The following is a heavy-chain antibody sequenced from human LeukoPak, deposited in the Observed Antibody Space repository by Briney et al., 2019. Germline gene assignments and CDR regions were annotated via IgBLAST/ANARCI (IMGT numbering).Heavy chain of an antibody. J-gene: IGHJ1*01. D-gene: IGHD3-22*01. CDR3: ARAYYYDSSGYPSAEYFHF. V-gene: IGHV5-51*01. CDR1: GFSFTSYW. Sequence: GESLKISCKGSGFSFTSYWIGWVRQMPGKGLEWMGIIYPGDSDTRYSPSFQGQVTISADKSISTAYLQWSSLKASDTAMYFCARAYYYDSSGYPSAEYFHFWGQGTLVTVSS. CDR2: IYPGDSDT.